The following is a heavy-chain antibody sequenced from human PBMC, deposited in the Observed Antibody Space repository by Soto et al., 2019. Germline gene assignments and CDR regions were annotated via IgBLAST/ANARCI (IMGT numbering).Heavy chain of an antibody. J-gene: IGHJ6*02. V-gene: IGHV1-2*02. CDR1: GYTFTGYY. CDR2: INPNSGGT. D-gene: IGHD6-13*01. CDR3: ARGLEIAGDSGYCYYRMDV. Sequence: ASVKVSCKASGYTFTGYYMHWVRQAPGQGLEWMGWINPNSGGTNYAQKFQGRVTMTRDTSISTAYMELSRLRSDDTAVYYCARGLEIAGDSGYCYYRMDVWRQGTTGAVSS.